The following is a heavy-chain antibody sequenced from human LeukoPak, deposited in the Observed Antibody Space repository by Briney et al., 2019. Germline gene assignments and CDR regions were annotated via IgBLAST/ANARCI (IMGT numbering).Heavy chain of an antibody. CDR1: GYSFSTHW. D-gene: IGHD4-17*01. Sequence: GESPKISCKGSGYSFSTHWIGWVRQMPGKGLEWLGIIYAGDFDTRYSPSFQGQVTISADKSISTAYPEWSSLKASDTAMYYCARYDRNDYGDYVDYWGQGTLVTVSS. J-gene: IGHJ4*02. CDR2: IYAGDFDT. CDR3: ARYDRNDYGDYVDY. V-gene: IGHV5-51*01.